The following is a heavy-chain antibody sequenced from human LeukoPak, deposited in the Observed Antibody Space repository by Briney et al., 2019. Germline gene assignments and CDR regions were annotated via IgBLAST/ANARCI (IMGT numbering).Heavy chain of an antibody. CDR2: INPSGGST. J-gene: IGHJ4*02. V-gene: IGHV1-46*01. Sequence: GASVKVSCKASGYTFTSYGISWVRQAPGQGLEWMGIINPSGGSTSYAQKFQGRVTMTRDMSTSTVYMELSSLRSEDTAVYYCARDLKMGYSSGRYSWGTGSSNDYWGQGTLVTVSS. CDR1: GYTFTSYG. D-gene: IGHD6-19*01. CDR3: ARDLKMGYSSGRYSWGTGSSNDY.